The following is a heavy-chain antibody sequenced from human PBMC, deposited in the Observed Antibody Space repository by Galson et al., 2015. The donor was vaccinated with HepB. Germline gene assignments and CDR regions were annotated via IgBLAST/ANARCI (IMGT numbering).Heavy chain of an antibody. J-gene: IGHJ4*02. CDR3: ARVTGGGAFCGGDCYNFDY. Sequence: NPSLKSRVTISVDRSKNQFSLKLSSVTAADTAVYYCARVTGGGAFCGGDCYNFDYWGQGTLVTVSS. V-gene: IGHV4-30-2*01. D-gene: IGHD2-21*02.